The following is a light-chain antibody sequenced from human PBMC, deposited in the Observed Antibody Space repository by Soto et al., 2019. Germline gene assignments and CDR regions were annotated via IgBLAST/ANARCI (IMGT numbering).Light chain of an antibody. CDR3: QQYASSQWT. Sequence: EIVLTQSPGTLSLSPGERVTLSCRASQSVSTSWLAWYQQKPGQSPRLLIYSTSSRATGIPDRFSGSGSETDFALTISRLEPEDSAVYYCQQYASSQWTFGQGTKVEIK. J-gene: IGKJ1*01. CDR2: STS. V-gene: IGKV3-20*01. CDR1: QSVSTSW.